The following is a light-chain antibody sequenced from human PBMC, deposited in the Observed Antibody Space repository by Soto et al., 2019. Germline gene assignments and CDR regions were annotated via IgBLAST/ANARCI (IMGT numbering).Light chain of an antibody. Sequence: DIQMTQFPSSLSASVGDRVTITCRASQSISNWLAWHQQKPGKAPKLLIYDASTLESGVPSRFSGGGFGTDFTLTISSLQPDDFATYYCQQYSSYSTFGQGTKVEMK. V-gene: IGKV1-5*01. J-gene: IGKJ1*01. CDR2: DAS. CDR1: QSISNW. CDR3: QQYSSYST.